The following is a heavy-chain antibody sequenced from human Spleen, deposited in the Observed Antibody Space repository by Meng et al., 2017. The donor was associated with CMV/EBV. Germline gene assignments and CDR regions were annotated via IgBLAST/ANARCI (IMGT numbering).Heavy chain of an antibody. CDR2: INPNSGGT. D-gene: IGHD6-13*01. CDR3: ARGWYHF. V-gene: IGHV1-2*02. CDR1: GYTFTAYY. J-gene: IGHJ4*02. Sequence: ASVKVSCKASGYTFTAYYMHWVRQAPGQGLEWMGWINPNSGGTKYAQNFQGRVTMTRDTSMSTAYMELSSLRHEDTAVYYCARGWYHFWGQGALVTVSS.